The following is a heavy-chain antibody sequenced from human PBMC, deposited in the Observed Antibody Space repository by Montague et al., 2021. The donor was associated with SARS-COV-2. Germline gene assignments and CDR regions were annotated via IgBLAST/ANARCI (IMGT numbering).Heavy chain of an antibody. CDR1: GGSIRSYY. CDR3: ASHGLEGANTYYFGLDV. Sequence: SETLSLTCEVSGGSIRSYYWSWIRQSPGKGLECIGYVHYTGSTKYNPSLKPRVTLSLDTPKNHFSLRLNSVTAADTAVYYCASHGLEGANTYYFGLDVWGQGTTVTVSS. J-gene: IGHJ6*02. D-gene: IGHD1-26*01. CDR2: VHYTGST. V-gene: IGHV4-59*01.